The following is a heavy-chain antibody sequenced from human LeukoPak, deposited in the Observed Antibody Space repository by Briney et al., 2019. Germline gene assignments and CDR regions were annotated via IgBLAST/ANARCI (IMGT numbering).Heavy chain of an antibody. V-gene: IGHV4-39*01. J-gene: IGHJ4*02. CDR1: GGSISSSSSYY. CDR3: AIYVELGIKGYYFDY. CDR2: MSNSGST. D-gene: IGHD7-27*01. Sequence: SETLSLTCTVSGGSISSSSSYYWAWIRQPPGKGLEWIGTMSNSGSTYYNPSLKSRVTISVDTSKNQFSLKLSSVTAADTAAYYCAIYVELGIKGYYFDYWGQGTLVTVSS.